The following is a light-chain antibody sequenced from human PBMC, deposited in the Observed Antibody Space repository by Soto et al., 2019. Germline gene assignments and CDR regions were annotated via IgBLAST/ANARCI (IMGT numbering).Light chain of an antibody. Sequence: SALAHPASVSGSPGQSITISCTGTSSDVGGYNHVSWYQQHPGKAPKLMIYDVSNRPSGASNRFSGSKSGSTASLTISALQAEDEAEYYCSSYTSSDTYFFGTGTKVTVL. CDR2: DVS. CDR3: SSYTSSDTYF. J-gene: IGLJ1*01. CDR1: SSDVGGYNH. V-gene: IGLV2-14*01.